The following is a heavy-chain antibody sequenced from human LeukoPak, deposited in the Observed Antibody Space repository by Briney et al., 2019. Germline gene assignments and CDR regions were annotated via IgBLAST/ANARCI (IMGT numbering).Heavy chain of an antibody. CDR1: GFIFDNYA. CDR3: ARESETSGWYAY. Sequence: GGSVRLSCAAPGFIFDNYAIHWVRHAPGKGLEWVSLISGDGGSTFYAYSVRGRFTISRDNTRKSLSLQMSSLRSEDTALYYCARESETSGWYAYRGERALVTVSS. CDR2: ISGDGGST. V-gene: IGHV3-43*02. J-gene: IGHJ4*02. D-gene: IGHD6-19*01.